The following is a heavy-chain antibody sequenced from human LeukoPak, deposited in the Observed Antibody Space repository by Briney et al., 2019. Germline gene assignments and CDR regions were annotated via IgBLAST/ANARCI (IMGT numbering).Heavy chain of an antibody. CDR1: GFTLFTHW. D-gene: IGHD4-23*01. CDR3: ARVANVGGNYPDY. V-gene: IGHV3-7*01. Sequence: GGSLRLSCAASGFTLFTHWMSWVRQAPGNGLEWVAKIKQDGSAKYYVDSVVGRFTISRDNDKNSLYLQMNALRGEDTAVYYCARVANVGGNYPDYWGQGTLVTVSS. CDR2: IKQDGSAK. J-gene: IGHJ4*02.